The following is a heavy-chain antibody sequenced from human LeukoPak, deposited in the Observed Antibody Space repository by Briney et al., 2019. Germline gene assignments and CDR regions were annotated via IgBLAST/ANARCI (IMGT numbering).Heavy chain of an antibody. CDR1: GGSIRSAGYY. J-gene: IGHJ4*02. CDR3: ARDASNAGGFDY. D-gene: IGHD2-2*01. CDR2: IYYIVST. V-gene: IGHV4-31*03. Sequence: SRTLSLTCTVPGGSIRSAGYYWSCIRQHPGKCLGWIGFIYYIVSTYYNPSLKSRVTISVDTSKNQICLKLRTVTAADTAVYYCARDASNAGGFDYWGQGTLVTVSS.